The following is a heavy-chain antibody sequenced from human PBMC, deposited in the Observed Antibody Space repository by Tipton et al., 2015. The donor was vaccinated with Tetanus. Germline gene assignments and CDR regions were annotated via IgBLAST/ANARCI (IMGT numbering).Heavy chain of an antibody. CDR2: ISSDGSNK. V-gene: IGHV3-30*14. CDR1: GFTFSSYA. CDR3: LGHGGYSY. J-gene: IGHJ4*02. Sequence: SLRLSCTASGFTFSSYAMHWVRQAPGKGLEWVAVISSDGSNKYYADSVKGRFTISRDNSKNTLFLQMNSLRVEDTAVYYCLGHGGYSYLGQGTLVTVSS. D-gene: IGHD3-22*01.